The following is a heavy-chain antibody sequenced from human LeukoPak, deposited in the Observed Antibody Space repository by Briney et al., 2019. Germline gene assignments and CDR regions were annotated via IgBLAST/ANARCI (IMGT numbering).Heavy chain of an antibody. V-gene: IGHV3-23*01. D-gene: IGHD3-10*01. J-gene: IGHJ4*02. Sequence: GGSLRLSCAASGFTFSSHAMSWVRQAPGKGLEWVSAISGSGGSTHYADSVKGRFTISRDNSKNTLYLQMNSLRAEDTAVYYCAKDMGRWFGELTYFDYWGQGTLVTVSS. CDR3: AKDMGRWFGELTYFDY. CDR1: GFTFSSHA. CDR2: ISGSGGST.